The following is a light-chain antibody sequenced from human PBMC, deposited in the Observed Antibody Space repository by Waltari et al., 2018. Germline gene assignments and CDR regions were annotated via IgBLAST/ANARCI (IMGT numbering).Light chain of an antibody. Sequence: QSALTQPASVSGSPGQSITISCTGTSSDVATYNLVSWYQQHPGKAPRLMIYEDTERPSGVSNRFSGSKSGNTASLTISGLRAEDGADYYCCSYAGNKIMIFGGGTKLTVL. CDR3: CSYAGNKIMI. CDR1: SSDVATYNL. J-gene: IGLJ2*01. V-gene: IGLV2-23*01. CDR2: EDT.